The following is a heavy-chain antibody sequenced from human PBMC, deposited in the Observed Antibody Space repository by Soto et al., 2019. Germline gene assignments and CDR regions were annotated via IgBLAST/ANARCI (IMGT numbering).Heavy chain of an antibody. CDR2: INPSGGST. CDR3: ARDFRMVRGVIITREGLGY. D-gene: IGHD3-10*01. V-gene: IGHV1-46*01. J-gene: IGHJ4*02. CDR1: GYTFTSYY. Sequence: QVQLVQSGAEVKKPGASVKVSCKASGYTFTSYYMYWVRQAPGQGLEWMGIINPSGGSTSYAQKXXGRVTMTRDTXXSXVXXELSSLRSEDTAVYYCARDFRMVRGVIITREGLGYWGQGTLVTVSS.